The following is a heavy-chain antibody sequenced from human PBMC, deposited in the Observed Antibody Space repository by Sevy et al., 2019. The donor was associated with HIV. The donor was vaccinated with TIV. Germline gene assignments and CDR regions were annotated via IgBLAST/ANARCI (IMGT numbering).Heavy chain of an antibody. J-gene: IGHJ4*02. CDR3: ARGGGNGRSYFDY. D-gene: IGHD2-8*01. CDR1: GGTFRMYC. Sequence: ASVKVSCKASGGTFRMYCISWVRQAPGQGLEWMGGIIPILGTVNYAQKFQGRVTITADESTKTAYMELGSLRSEDTAAPCSARGGGNGRSYFDYWGQGALVTVSS. CDR2: IIPILGTV. V-gene: IGHV1-69*13.